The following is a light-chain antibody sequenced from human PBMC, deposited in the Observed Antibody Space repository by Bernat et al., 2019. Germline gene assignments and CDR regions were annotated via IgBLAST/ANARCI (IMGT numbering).Light chain of an antibody. CDR2: RHN. CDR1: RLGDRY. CDR3: QSYDSSLSGFYV. V-gene: IGLV3-1*01. Sequence: SYELTQPPSVSVSPGQTATITCSGDRLGDRYTSWYQQKPGQSPVLVIFRHNKRPSGIPERFSGSKSGTSASLAITGLQAEDEADYYCQSYDSSLSGFYVFGTGTKVTVL. J-gene: IGLJ1*01.